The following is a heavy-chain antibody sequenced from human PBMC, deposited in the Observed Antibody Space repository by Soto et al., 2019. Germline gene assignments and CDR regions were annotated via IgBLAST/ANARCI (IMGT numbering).Heavy chain of an antibody. Sequence: GSLRLSCAASGFTFSSYAMSWVRQAPGKGLEWVSAISGSGGSTYYADSVKGRFTISRDNSKNTLYLQMNSLRAEDTAVYYCAKARIRGRSYYDFWSGYPFDYWGQGTLVTVSS. D-gene: IGHD3-3*01. CDR1: GFTFSSYA. V-gene: IGHV3-23*01. CDR2: ISGSGGST. J-gene: IGHJ4*02. CDR3: AKARIRGRSYYDFWSGYPFDY.